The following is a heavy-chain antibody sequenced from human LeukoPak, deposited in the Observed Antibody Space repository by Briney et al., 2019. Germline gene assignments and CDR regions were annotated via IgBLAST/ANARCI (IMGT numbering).Heavy chain of an antibody. D-gene: IGHD3-10*01. V-gene: IGHV1-18*01. CDR1: GYTFTRYG. J-gene: IGHJ6*03. CDR2: ISAYNGNT. Sequence: ASVKVSCKASGYTFTRYGVSWVRQAPGQGLEWMGGISAYNGNTNYAQKLQGRVTMTTDTSTSTAYMELWSLRSDDTAVYYCARDNELLWFGELYPYYYYTDVWGKGTTVTVSS. CDR3: ARDNELLWFGELYPYYYYTDV.